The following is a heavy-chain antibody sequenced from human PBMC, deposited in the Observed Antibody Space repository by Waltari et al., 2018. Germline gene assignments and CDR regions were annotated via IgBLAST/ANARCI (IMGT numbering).Heavy chain of an antibody. J-gene: IGHJ4*02. CDR3: ARTGNKYSFDY. CDR2: IHHSGAT. D-gene: IGHD2-15*01. Sequence: QVLLQESGPGLVTPSGTLSLTCAVSGGSISTSNWWNWVRQPPGKGLEWIGEIHHSGATNYSPSLRSQVTMSIDKSKNQLSLILTSVTAADTAVYYCARTGNKYSFDYWGQGTLVSDSS. V-gene: IGHV4-4*02. CDR1: GGSISTSNW.